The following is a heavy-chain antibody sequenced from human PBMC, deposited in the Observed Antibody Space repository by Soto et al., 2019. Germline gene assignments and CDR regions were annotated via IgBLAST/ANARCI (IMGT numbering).Heavy chain of an antibody. CDR1: GGSISSYY. D-gene: IGHD6-25*01. V-gene: IGHV4-59*01. CDR2: IHYSGNT. Sequence: QVRLQESGPGLVKPSETLSLTCTVSGGSISSYYWTWIRQPPGKGLEWIGYIHYSGNTNYSPSLKSRVTISVDTSKNQFSLTLSSVTAADTAFYSCARVVRLAATGPIRYFDLWGRGTLVTVSS. CDR3: ARVVRLAATGPIRYFDL. J-gene: IGHJ2*01.